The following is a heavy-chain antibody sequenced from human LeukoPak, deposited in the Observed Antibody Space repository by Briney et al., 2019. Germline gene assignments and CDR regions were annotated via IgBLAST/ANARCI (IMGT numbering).Heavy chain of an antibody. CDR2: ISGSGGST. CDR1: GFDFSAYG. V-gene: IGHV3-23*01. D-gene: IGHD3-10*01. J-gene: IGHJ4*02. Sequence: TGGTLRLSCAASGFDFSAYGINWVRQSPGKGLEWVSSISGSGGSTYYADSVKGRFTISRDNFKNTIYLQMNSLRAEDTAVYYCAKEGSALWFGELSYYFDYWGQGTLVTVSS. CDR3: AKEGSALWFGELSYYFDY.